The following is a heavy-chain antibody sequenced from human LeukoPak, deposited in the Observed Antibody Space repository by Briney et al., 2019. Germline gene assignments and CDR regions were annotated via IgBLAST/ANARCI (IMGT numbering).Heavy chain of an antibody. CDR2: ISGSGGNT. CDR3: ARVPSKGYDSSGYYYAFDI. J-gene: IGHJ3*02. CDR1: GFAFSSYA. Sequence: GGSLRLSCAASGFAFSSYAMSWVRQAPGKGLEWVSAISGSGGNTYYADSVKGRFTISRDNSKNTLHLQMNSLRAEDTAVYYCARVPSKGYDSSGYYYAFDIWGQGTMVTVSS. D-gene: IGHD3-22*01. V-gene: IGHV3-23*01.